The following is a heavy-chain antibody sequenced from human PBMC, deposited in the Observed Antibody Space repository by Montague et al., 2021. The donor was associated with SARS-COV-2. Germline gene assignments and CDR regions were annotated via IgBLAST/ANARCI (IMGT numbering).Heavy chain of an antibody. CDR3: ARDPNCGSTSCYYHY. Sequence: SLRLSCAASGFTFSNYWMSWVRQAPGKGLEWVAHIKEDGGQQYYXDSVKGRFTISRDNAKNSLYLQMNSLRAEDTAVYYCARDPNCGSTSCYYHYWGQGTLVTVSS. CDR1: GFTFSNYW. V-gene: IGHV3-7*01. CDR2: IKEDGGQQ. D-gene: IGHD2-2*01. J-gene: IGHJ4*02.